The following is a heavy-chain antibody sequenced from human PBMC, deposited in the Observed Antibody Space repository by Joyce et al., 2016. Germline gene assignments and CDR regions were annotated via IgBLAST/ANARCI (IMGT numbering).Heavy chain of an antibody. D-gene: IGHD6-6*01. Sequence: EVQLVESGGDLVQPGGSLRLSCAASGFSFSNFWMSWARQVPGKGLEWVATIKFDLSEKHYLDSVRGRFTISRDNGKNSLYLQMNSLRAEDTAMYYCARGSALTDYWGQGTLVAVSS. CDR1: GFSFSNFW. J-gene: IGHJ4*02. CDR2: IKFDLSEK. CDR3: ARGSALTDY. V-gene: IGHV3-7*03.